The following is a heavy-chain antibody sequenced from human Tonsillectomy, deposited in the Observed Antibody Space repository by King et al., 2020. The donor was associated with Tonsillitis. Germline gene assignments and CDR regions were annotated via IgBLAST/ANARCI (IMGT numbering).Heavy chain of an antibody. V-gene: IGHV3-33*08. CDR3: ARVGGKLRYFDY. CDR1: GFTFSSYG. Sequence: LVESGGGVVQPGRSLRLSCAASGFTFSSYGMHWVRQAPGKGLEWVAGIWYDGSNKYYADSVKGRFTISRDNSKNTLYLQMNSLRAEDTAVYYCARVGGKLRYFDYWGQGTLVTVSS. D-gene: IGHD4-17*01. CDR2: IWYDGSNK. J-gene: IGHJ4*02.